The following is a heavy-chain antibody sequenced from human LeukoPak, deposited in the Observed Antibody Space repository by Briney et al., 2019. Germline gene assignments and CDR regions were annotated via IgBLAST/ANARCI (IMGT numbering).Heavy chain of an antibody. J-gene: IGHJ3*02. CDR2: IHFSGSP. CDR3: ARYLSPGYSYVQVDGFDI. D-gene: IGHD5-18*01. CDR1: GGSISSGGYY. V-gene: IGHV4-30-4*08. Sequence: SETLSLTCTVSGGSISSGGYYWGWIRQPPGKGLEWIGHIHFSGSPYYNPSLKSRVTISIDTAKNMFSLKMRSLTAADTGFYYCARYLSPGYSYVQVDGFDIWGQGTMVTVSS.